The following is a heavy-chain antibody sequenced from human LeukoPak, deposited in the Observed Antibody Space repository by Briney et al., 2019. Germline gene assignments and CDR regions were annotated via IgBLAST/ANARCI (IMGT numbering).Heavy chain of an antibody. CDR1: GGSISSSTYY. Sequence: SETLSLTCTVSGGSISSSTYYWGWIRQPPGKGLEWIGSIYYSGSTYYNPSLKSRVTISVDTSKNQFSLKLSSVTASDTAVFYCARHIPAFYGGNSPHYFDYWGQGTLVTVPS. J-gene: IGHJ4*02. V-gene: IGHV4-39*01. CDR3: ARHIPAFYGGNSPHYFDY. D-gene: IGHD4-23*01. CDR2: IYYSGST.